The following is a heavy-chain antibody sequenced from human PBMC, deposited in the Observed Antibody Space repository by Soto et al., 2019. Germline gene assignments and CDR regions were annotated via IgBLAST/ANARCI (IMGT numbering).Heavy chain of an antibody. V-gene: IGHV3-72*01. J-gene: IGHJ4*02. D-gene: IGHD3-9*01. CDR2: IRNKVNSYTA. CDR3: VRGGTAYQLDY. Sequence: LRLSSAASGFTFSDHYMDWVRQASGKGLEWVGRIRNKVNSYTAEYAASVKGRFTISRDDSKNSLFLQMNSLKIEDTALYYCVRGGTAYQLDYWGQGTLVTVSS. CDR1: GFTFSDHY.